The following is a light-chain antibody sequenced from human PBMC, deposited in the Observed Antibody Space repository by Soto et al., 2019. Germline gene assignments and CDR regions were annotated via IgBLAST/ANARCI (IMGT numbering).Light chain of an antibody. V-gene: IGKV1-39*01. J-gene: IGKJ1*01. CDR3: QQSYSGPPT. Sequence: DIQMTQSPSSLSASVGDRVTITCRASQSISSYLNWYQQKPGKAPKVLIYAASSLQSGVPSRFSGIGSGTDFTLSISSLQPEDFATYYCQQSYSGPPTFGQGTKVDIK. CDR1: QSISSY. CDR2: AAS.